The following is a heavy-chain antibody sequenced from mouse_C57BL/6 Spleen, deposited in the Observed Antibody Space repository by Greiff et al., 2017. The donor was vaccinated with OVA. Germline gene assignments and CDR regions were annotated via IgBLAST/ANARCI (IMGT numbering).Heavy chain of an antibody. CDR1: GFSLSTSGMG. D-gene: IGHD1-1*01. CDR2: IYWDDDK. J-gene: IGHJ2*01. Sequence: QVTLKESGPGILQSSQTLSLTCSFSGFSLSTSGMGVSWIRQPSGKGLEWLAHIYWDDDKRYIPSLKSRLTISKDTSRNQVFLKITSVDTADTATYYCARRGYYGSSYVYFDYWGQGTTLTVSS. CDR3: ARRGYYGSSYVYFDY. V-gene: IGHV8-12*01.